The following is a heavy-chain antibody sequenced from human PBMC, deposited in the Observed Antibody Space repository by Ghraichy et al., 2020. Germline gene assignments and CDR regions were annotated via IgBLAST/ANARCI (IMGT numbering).Heavy chain of an antibody. V-gene: IGHV3-23*01. J-gene: IGHJ4*02. CDR3: AKDKFVLVAATPGLTDY. Sequence: GGSLRLSCAASGFTFSSYAMSWVRQAPGKGLEWVSAISGSCGSTYYADSVKGRFTISRDNSKNTLYLQMNSLRAEDTAVYYCAKDKFVLVAATPGLTDYWGQGTLVTVSS. CDR2: ISGSCGST. D-gene: IGHD2-15*01. CDR1: GFTFSSYA.